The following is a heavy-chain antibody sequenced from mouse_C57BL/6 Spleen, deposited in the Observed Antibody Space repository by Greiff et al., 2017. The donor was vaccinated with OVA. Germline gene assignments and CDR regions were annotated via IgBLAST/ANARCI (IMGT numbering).Heavy chain of an antibody. V-gene: IGHV1-69*01. CDR1: GYTFTSYW. D-gene: IGHD2-5*01. J-gene: IGHJ4*01. CDR2: IDPSDSYT. CDR3: ARSSNFYAMDY. Sequence: VQLQQSGAELVMPGASVKLSCKASGYTFTSYWMHWVKQRPGQGLEWIGEIDPSDSYTNYNQKFKGKSTLTVDKSSSTAYMQLSSLTSEDSAVYYCARSSNFYAMDYWGQGTSVTVSS.